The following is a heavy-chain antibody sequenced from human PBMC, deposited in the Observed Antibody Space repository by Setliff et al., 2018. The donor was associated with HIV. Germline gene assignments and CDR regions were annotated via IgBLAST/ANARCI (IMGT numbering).Heavy chain of an antibody. Sequence: SETLSLTCAVYGESLSDYYWSWIRQPPEKGLEWIGEINHNKSSDYNPSLKSRVTMSIDTSKKQFSLKLASVTAAGTAIYYCARRIYGNNPYFDYWSQGTLVTVSS. CDR2: INHNKSS. D-gene: IGHD4-17*01. CDR1: GESLSDYY. J-gene: IGHJ4*02. V-gene: IGHV4-34*01. CDR3: ARRIYGNNPYFDY.